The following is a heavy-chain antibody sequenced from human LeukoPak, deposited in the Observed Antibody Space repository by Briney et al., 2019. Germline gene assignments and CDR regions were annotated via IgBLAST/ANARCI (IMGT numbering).Heavy chain of an antibody. CDR2: IISSGSTI. CDR3: ARIDRDFYYMDV. V-gene: IGHV3-48*03. CDR1: GFSFSTRE. J-gene: IGHJ6*03. Sequence: GGSLRLSCEASGFSFSTREMNWVRQAPGKGPEWVSYIISSGSTIYYADSVQGQFTTSRDNAKNLLFLQMNSLRPEDTGVYYCARIDRDFYYMDVWGKGTTVTVSS. D-gene: IGHD3-22*01.